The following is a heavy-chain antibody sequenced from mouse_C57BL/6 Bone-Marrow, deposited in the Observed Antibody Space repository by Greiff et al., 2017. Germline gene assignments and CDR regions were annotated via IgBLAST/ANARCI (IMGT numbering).Heavy chain of an antibody. CDR1: GYTFTSYW. CDR3: ARSCPLERRFDY. CDR2: IYPTSGRT. Sequence: VQLQQPGAELVKPGASVKMSCKASGYTFTSYWITWVKQRPGQGLEWIGVIYPTSGRTNYNEKFKSKSILTVDTSSNTAYMQLRSLTSEDSAVFYCARSCPLERRFDYWGQGTTLTVAS. V-gene: IGHV1-55*01. D-gene: IGHD4-1*01. J-gene: IGHJ2*01.